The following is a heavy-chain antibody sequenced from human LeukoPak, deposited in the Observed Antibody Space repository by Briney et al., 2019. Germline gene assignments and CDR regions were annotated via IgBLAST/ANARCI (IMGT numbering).Heavy chain of an antibody. CDR2: IYYSGST. V-gene: IGHV4-59*01. CDR3: ARWIAASKYFDY. J-gene: IGHJ4*02. CDR1: GGSISSYY. D-gene: IGHD2-15*01. Sequence: SETLSLTCTVSGGSISSYYWSWIRQPPGKGLEWIGYIYYSGSTNYNPSLKSRVTISVDTSKNQFSLKLSSVTAADTAVYYCARWIAASKYFDYWGQGTLVTVSS.